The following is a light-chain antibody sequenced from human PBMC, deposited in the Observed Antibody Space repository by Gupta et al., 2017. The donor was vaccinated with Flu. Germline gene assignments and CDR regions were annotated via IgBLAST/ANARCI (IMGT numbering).Light chain of an antibody. CDR1: SSDVGSYNY. Sequence: QSALTQPRSVSGSPGQSVTISCTGTSSDVGSYNYVSCHQQHPGKAPTLIIYDVGKRPAGIPDRFSGSKSGNTASLTISGRQAEEDADYYCCSFAGSDSWVFGGGTKLTVL. J-gene: IGLJ3*02. V-gene: IGLV2-11*01. CDR3: CSFAGSDSWV. CDR2: DVG.